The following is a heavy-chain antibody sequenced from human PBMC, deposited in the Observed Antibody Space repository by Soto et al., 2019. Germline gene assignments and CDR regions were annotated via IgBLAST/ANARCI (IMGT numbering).Heavy chain of an antibody. CDR2: IYWDDDK. CDR3: AHAFHHSAMLSGWFDP. D-gene: IGHD2-2*01. Sequence: QITLKESGPTLVKPTQTLTLTCTFSGFSLSTSGVGVGWIRQPPGKALEWLALIYWDDDKRYSPSLKSRLTITKDTSKNQVVLTMTNMDPVDTATYYCAHAFHHSAMLSGWFDPWGQGTLVTVSS. V-gene: IGHV2-5*02. CDR1: GFSLSTSGVG. J-gene: IGHJ5*02.